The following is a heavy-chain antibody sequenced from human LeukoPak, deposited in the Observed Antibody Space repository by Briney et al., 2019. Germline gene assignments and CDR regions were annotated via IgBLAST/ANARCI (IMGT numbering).Heavy chain of an antibody. J-gene: IGHJ4*02. Sequence: SETLSLTCTVSGGSISSSSYHWGWIRQSPGEGLQWITSMSYSGATYYNPSLQSRVTISVDTSKNQFSLKLYSVTAADTAVYYCARHCRAVLVVPVARGDYSDYLGQGTLVTVSS. CDR2: MSYSGAT. V-gene: IGHV4-39*01. CDR3: ARHCRAVLVVPVARGDYSDY. D-gene: IGHD2-2*01. CDR1: GGSISSSSYH.